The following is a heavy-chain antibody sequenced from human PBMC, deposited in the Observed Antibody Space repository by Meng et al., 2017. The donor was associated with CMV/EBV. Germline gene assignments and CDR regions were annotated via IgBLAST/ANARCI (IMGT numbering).Heavy chain of an antibody. V-gene: IGHV1-18*01. J-gene: IGHJ4*02. CDR3: ARDLESSSPN. CDR1: GYNCNRYG. Sequence: VSSKGCGYNCNRYGIRWVRQAPGQGLEWMGWISDYNGNTNYAQKLQGRVTMTTDTSTSTAYMELRSLRSDDTAVYYCARDLESSSPNWGQGTLVTVSS. D-gene: IGHD6-6*01. CDR2: ISDYNGNT.